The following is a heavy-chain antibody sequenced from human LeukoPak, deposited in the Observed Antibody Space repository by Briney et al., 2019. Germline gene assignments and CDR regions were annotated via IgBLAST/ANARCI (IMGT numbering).Heavy chain of an antibody. J-gene: IGHJ4*02. Sequence: SETLSLTCTVSGGSISGSSYYWGWIRQPPGKGLEWIGSIYYSGSTYYNPSLKSRVTISVDTSKNQFSLKLSSVTAADTAVYYCARETSGGSYTKVDYWGQGTLVTVSS. D-gene: IGHD1-26*01. CDR3: ARETSGGSYTKVDY. V-gene: IGHV4-39*07. CDR2: IYYSGST. CDR1: GGSISGSSYY.